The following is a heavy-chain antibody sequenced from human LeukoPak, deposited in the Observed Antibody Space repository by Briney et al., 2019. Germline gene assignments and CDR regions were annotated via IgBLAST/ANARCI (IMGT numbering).Heavy chain of an antibody. D-gene: IGHD3-10*01. Sequence: GASVKVSCKASGGTFSSYAISWVRQAPGQGLEWXXXIIPIFGTANYAQKFQGRVTITADESTSTAYMELSSLRSEDTAVYYCAYYGSGSPLMIYGMDVWGKGTTVTVSS. CDR1: GGTFSSYA. CDR2: IIPIFGTA. V-gene: IGHV1-69*13. CDR3: AYYGSGSPLMIYGMDV. J-gene: IGHJ6*04.